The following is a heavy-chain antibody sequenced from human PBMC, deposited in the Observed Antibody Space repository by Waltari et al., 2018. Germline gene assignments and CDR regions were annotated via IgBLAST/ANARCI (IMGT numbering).Heavy chain of an antibody. CDR1: GGSISSGGYY. CDR2: IYYSGST. J-gene: IGHJ3*02. D-gene: IGHD3-3*01. CDR3: ARDGEGPGDAFDI. Sequence: QVQLQESGPGLVKPSQTLSLTCTVSGGSISSGGYYWSWIRQHPGKGLEWIGYIYYSGSTYYNPSLKRRVTISVDTSKNQFSLKLSSVTAADTAVYYCARDGEGPGDAFDIWGQGTMVTVSS. V-gene: IGHV4-31*03.